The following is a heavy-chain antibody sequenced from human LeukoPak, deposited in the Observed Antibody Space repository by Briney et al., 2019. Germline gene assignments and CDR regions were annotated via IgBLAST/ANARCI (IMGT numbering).Heavy chain of an antibody. Sequence: PGGSLRLSCAASGFTFSSYVMHWVRQAPGKGLEWVAIISYDGSNEYYADSVKGRFTISRDNSKNTLFLQMNSLRPEDTAVYYCARLGCSGGSCYSYSAYYFDYWGQGTLVTVSS. J-gene: IGHJ4*02. V-gene: IGHV3-30*04. CDR3: ARLGCSGGSCYSYSAYYFDY. D-gene: IGHD2-15*01. CDR1: GFTFSSYV. CDR2: ISYDGSNE.